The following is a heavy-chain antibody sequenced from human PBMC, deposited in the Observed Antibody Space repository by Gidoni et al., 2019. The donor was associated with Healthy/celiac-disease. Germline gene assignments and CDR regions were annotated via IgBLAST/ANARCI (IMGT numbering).Heavy chain of an antibody. Sequence: QLQLQESGPGLVKPSETLSLTCNVSGGSISSSSYYWGWIRQPPGKGLEWIGSIYYSGSTSYNPSLKSRVTISVDTSKNQFSLKLSSVTAADTAVYYCARRIVGATPFDYWGQGTLVTVSS. CDR1: GGSISSSSYY. CDR2: IYYSGST. V-gene: IGHV4-39*01. D-gene: IGHD1-26*01. J-gene: IGHJ4*02. CDR3: ARRIVGATPFDY.